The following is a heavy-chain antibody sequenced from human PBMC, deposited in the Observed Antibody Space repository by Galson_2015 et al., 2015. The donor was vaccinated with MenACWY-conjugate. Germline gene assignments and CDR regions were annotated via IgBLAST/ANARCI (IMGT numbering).Heavy chain of an antibody. CDR2: LKSKIDGGAA. CDR3: TTDPGNYEDF. Sequence: SLRLSCAASGIDLTGAWMNWVRQAPGKGLEWVGRLKSKIDGGAADYAAPVQGRFTISRDDSKNTLFLQMDTLKSEDTAVYYCTTDPGNYEDFWGQGVLVTVSS. D-gene: IGHD4-11*01. CDR1: GIDLTGAW. V-gene: IGHV3-15*01. J-gene: IGHJ4*02.